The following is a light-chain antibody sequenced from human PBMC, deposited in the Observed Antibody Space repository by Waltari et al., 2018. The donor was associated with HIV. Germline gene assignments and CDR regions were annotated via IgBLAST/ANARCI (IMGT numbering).Light chain of an antibody. CDR1: RTILYSSRNRNC. CDR2: WAS. CDR3: QQYYTPGPT. J-gene: IGKJ4*01. Sequence: DIVMTQSPNSLAVSLGERATINCRSSRTILYSSRNRNCLAWYQQKPGQSPKVLIYWASTRASGVPDRFSGSGSGTNFSLTISALQSDDVALYYCQQYYTPGPTFGGGTKVEIK. V-gene: IGKV4-1*01.